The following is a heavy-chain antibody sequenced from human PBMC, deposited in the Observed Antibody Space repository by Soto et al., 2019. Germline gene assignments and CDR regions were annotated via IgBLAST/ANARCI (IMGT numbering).Heavy chain of an antibody. CDR1: GFTFSSYA. CDR3: ARTTVGAPMMYFDY. J-gene: IGHJ4*02. V-gene: IGHV3-30-3*01. Sequence: LRLSCAASGFTFSSYAMHWVRQAPGKGLEWVAVISYDGSNKYYADSVKGRFTISRGNSKNTLYLQMNSLRAEDTAVYYCARTTVGAPMMYFDYWGQGTLVTVSS. D-gene: IGHD1-26*01. CDR2: ISYDGSNK.